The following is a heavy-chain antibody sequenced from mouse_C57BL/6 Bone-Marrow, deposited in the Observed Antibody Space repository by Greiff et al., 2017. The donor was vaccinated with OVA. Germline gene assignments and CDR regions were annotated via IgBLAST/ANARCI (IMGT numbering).Heavy chain of an antibody. Sequence: VQLQQSGAELVRPGTSVKVSCKASGYAFTNYLIEWVKQRPGQGLEWIGVINPGSGGTNYNEKFKGKATLTADKSSSTAYMPVSSLTSEDSAVDFCARGPPDYWGQGTTLTVSS. CDR3: ARGPPDY. J-gene: IGHJ2*01. CDR2: INPGSGGT. V-gene: IGHV1-54*01. CDR1: GYAFTNYL.